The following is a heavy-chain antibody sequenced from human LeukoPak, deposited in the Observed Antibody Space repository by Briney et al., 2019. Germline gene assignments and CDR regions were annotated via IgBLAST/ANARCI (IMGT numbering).Heavy chain of an antibody. D-gene: IGHD6-19*01. Sequence: SETLSLTCTVSGGSISSDYWSWIRQPPGKGLEWIGYISHSGSTNYNRSLKSRATISVDTSKNQFSLKLSSVTAADTAVYYCARQRNGWYYFDYWGQGTLVTVSS. J-gene: IGHJ4*02. CDR3: ARQRNGWYYFDY. V-gene: IGHV4-59*08. CDR1: GGSISSDY. CDR2: ISHSGST.